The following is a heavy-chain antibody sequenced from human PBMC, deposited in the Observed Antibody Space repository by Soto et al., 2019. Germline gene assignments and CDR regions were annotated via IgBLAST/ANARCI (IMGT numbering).Heavy chain of an antibody. D-gene: IGHD2-2*01. Sequence: SVRLSCAASGFTFSSYWMHWVRQAPGKGPVGVSRINSDGSYTCYADSVKGRFTSSRDNAKNTLYLQMNILRVEDTAVYYCARSLSTSPDYWGQGTLVTVSS. V-gene: IGHV3-74*01. CDR3: ARSLSTSPDY. CDR1: GFTFSSYW. J-gene: IGHJ4*02. CDR2: INSDGSYT.